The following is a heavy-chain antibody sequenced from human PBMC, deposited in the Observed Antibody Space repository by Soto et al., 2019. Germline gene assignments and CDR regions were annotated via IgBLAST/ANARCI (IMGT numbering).Heavy chain of an antibody. CDR2: INPNSGGT. J-gene: IGHJ4*02. Sequence: ASVKVSCKASGYTFTGYYMHWVRQAPGQGLEWMGWINPNSGGTNYAQKFQGRVTMTRDTSISTAYMELSRRRSDDTAVYYCARWKIDPEYSSSYYFDYWGQGTLVTVSS. CDR3: ARWKIDPEYSSSYYFDY. V-gene: IGHV1-2*02. D-gene: IGHD6-6*01. CDR1: GYTFTGYY.